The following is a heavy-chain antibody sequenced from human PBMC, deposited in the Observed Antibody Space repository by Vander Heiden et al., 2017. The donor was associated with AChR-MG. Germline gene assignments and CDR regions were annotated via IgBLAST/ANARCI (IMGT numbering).Heavy chain of an antibody. V-gene: IGHV1-69*01. CDR3: ARYGHIDPRIAAAGDTSSGTRFPDNWFDP. CDR2: IIPIFGTA. D-gene: IGHD6-13*01. CDR1: GGTFSSYA. J-gene: IGHJ5*02. Sequence: QVQLVQSGAEVKKPGSSVKVSCKASGGTFSSYAISWVRQAPGQGLEWMGGIIPIFGTANYAQKFQGRVTITADESTSTAYMELSSLRSEDTAVYYCARYGHIDPRIAAAGDTSSGTRFPDNWFDPWGQGTLVTVSS.